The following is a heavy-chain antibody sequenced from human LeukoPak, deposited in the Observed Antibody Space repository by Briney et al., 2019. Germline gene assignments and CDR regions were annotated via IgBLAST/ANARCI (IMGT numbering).Heavy chain of an antibody. J-gene: IGHJ4*02. CDR1: GFTFDDYG. Sequence: GGSLRLSCAASGFTFDDYGMSWVRQAPGKGLEWVSGINWNGGSTGYADSVKGRFAISRDSAKNSLYLQMNSLRAEDAALYYCARAWSKAHYFDYWGQGTLVTVSS. V-gene: IGHV3-20*04. CDR3: ARAWSKAHYFDY. D-gene: IGHD3-3*01. CDR2: INWNGGST.